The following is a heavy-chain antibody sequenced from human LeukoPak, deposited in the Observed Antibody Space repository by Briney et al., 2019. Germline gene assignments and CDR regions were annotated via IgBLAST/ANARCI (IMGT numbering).Heavy chain of an antibody. J-gene: IGHJ4*02. D-gene: IGHD6-19*01. CDR2: INHSGST. CDR1: GGSFSGYY. CDR3: ARGEYSSGWYRRGNYFDY. V-gene: IGHV4-34*01. Sequence: PSETLSLTCAVYGGSFSGYYWSWIRQPPGKGLEWIGEINHSGSTNYNPPLKSRVTISVDTSKNQFSLKLSSVTAADTAVYYCARGEYSSGWYRRGNYFDYWGQGTLVTVSS.